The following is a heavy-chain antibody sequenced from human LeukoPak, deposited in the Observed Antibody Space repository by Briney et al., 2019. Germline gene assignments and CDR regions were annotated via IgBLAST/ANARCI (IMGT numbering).Heavy chain of an antibody. Sequence: PGGSLRLSCAGSGFTFSRYRISWVRQAPGKGLEWVASIKQDVGDEDYGDSVKGRFIISRDNGKNSLLLQMNSLRAEDTAVYYCAREGDGFDIWGQGTMVTVYS. CDR2: IKQDVGDE. J-gene: IGHJ3*02. CDR1: GFTFSRYR. V-gene: IGHV3-7*01. CDR3: AREGDGFDI.